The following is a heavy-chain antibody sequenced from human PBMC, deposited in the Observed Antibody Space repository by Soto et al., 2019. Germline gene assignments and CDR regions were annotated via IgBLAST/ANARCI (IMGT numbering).Heavy chain of an antibody. V-gene: IGHV3-30-3*01. J-gene: IGHJ6*02. D-gene: IGHD6-13*01. Sequence: GGSLRLSCAASGFTFSGYAMHWVRQAPGKGLEWVAVISYDGSNKYYADSVKGRFTISRDNSKNTLYLQMNSLRAEDTAVYYCARDRRDSSSWYGNYYYYGMDVWGQGTTVTVSS. CDR1: GFTFSGYA. CDR2: ISYDGSNK. CDR3: ARDRRDSSSWYGNYYYYGMDV.